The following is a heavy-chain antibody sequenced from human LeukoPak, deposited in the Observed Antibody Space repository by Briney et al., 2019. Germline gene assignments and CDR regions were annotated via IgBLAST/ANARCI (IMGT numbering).Heavy chain of an antibody. V-gene: IGHV1-2*02. CDR2: INPNSGGT. CDR1: GYTFTSYD. Sequence: ASVKVSCKASGYTFTSYDINWVRQATGQGLGWMGWINPNSGGTNYAQKFQGRVTMTRDTSISTAYMELSRLRSDDTAVYYCARDAPYYYGSGSYQWFDPWGQGTLVTVSS. D-gene: IGHD3-10*01. CDR3: ARDAPYYYGSGSYQWFDP. J-gene: IGHJ5*02.